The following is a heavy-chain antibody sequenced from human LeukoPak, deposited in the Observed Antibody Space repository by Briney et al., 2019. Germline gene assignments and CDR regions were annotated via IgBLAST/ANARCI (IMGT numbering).Heavy chain of an antibody. D-gene: IGHD5-24*01. CDR3: ARGAGYNYPYYFDY. CDR2: IYGGGNI. V-gene: IGHV3-53*01. Sequence: SGGSLRLSCAASGFTLSNHWMHWVRQAPGKGLEWVSVIYGGGNIYYADSVKGRFTISRDNSKNTLYLQMNSLRAEDTAVYYCARGAGYNYPYYFDYWGQGTLVTVSS. J-gene: IGHJ4*02. CDR1: GFTLSNHW.